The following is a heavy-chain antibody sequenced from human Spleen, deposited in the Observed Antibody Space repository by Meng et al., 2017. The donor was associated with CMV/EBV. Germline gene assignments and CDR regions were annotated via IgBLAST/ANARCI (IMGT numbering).Heavy chain of an antibody. CDR1: GFTFSSYS. J-gene: IGHJ5*02. Sequence: GESLKISCAASGFTFSSYSMNWVRQAPGMGLEWISSISSTSSYMYYADSVKGRFTISRDNAKNSLYLQMNSLTAEDTAVYHCARDWNYGDRAWGQGTLVTVSS. D-gene: IGHD4-17*01. CDR2: ISSTSSYM. CDR3: ARDWNYGDRA. V-gene: IGHV3-21*01.